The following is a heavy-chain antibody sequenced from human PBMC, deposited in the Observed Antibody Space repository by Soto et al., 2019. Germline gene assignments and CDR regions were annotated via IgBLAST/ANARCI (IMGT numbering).Heavy chain of an antibody. CDR2: MSPNSGNT. CDR1: GYTFTSYD. Sequence: EASVKVSCKASGYTFTSYDINWVRQATGQGLEWMGWMSPNSGNTGYAQKFQGRVTMTRNTSISTAYMELSSLRSEDTAVYYCAFSAGYDFWSGYYYYMDVWGKGTTVTVSS. J-gene: IGHJ6*03. CDR3: AFSAGYDFWSGYYYYMDV. V-gene: IGHV1-8*01. D-gene: IGHD3-3*01.